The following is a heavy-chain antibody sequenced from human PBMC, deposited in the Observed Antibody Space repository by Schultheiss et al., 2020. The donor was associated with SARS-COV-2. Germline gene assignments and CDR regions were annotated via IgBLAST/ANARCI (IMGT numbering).Heavy chain of an antibody. J-gene: IGHJ4*02. CDR2: ISGSGGST. Sequence: GESLKISCAASGFTFSSYAMSWVRQAPGKGLEWVSAISGSGGSTYYADSVKGRFTISRDNAKNSLYLQMNSLRAEDTAVYYCARGPEYFDYWGQGTLVTVSS. CDR3: ARGPEYFDY. CDR1: GFTFSSYA. V-gene: IGHV3-23*01.